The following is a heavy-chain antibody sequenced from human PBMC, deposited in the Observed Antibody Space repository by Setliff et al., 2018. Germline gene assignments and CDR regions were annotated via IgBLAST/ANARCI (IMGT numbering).Heavy chain of an antibody. V-gene: IGHV4-59*08. CDR2: TYYSGT. CDR3: ARTGTYRYFDY. J-gene: IGHJ4*02. CDR1: SASRSINTYY. D-gene: IGHD1-1*01. Sequence: LRLSCTVSSASRSINTYYWSWIRQPPGKGLDWVGNTYYSGTNYNPSLKSRVTISVDTSKSQFSLRLNSVTAADTAVYYCARTGTYRYFDYWGRGTLVTVSS.